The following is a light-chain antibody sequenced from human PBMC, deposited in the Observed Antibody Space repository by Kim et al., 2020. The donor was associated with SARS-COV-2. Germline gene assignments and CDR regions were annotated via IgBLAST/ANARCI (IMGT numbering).Light chain of an antibody. CDR1: SRDVGAYNF. Sequence: QSALTQPPSASGSPGQSVSISCTGTSRDVGAYNFVSWYQQYPRKAPKLIIYEVNKRPSGVPDRFSASKSGNTASLTVSGLQTEDEADYYCSSHAGSRIWVFGGGTQLTVL. J-gene: IGLJ3*02. CDR3: SSHAGSRIWV. CDR2: EVN. V-gene: IGLV2-8*01.